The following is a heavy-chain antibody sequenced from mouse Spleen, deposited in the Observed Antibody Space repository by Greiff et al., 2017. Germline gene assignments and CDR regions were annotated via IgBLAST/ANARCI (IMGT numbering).Heavy chain of an antibody. CDR1: GFAFSSYD. CDR3: ARPLGPFDY. V-gene: IGHV5-12-1*01. Sequence: EVKLMESGGGLVKPGGSLKLSCAASGFAFSSYDMSWVRQTPEKRLEWVAYISSGGGSTYYPDTVKGRFTISRDNAKNTLYLQMSSLKSEDTAMYYCARPLGPFDYWGQGTTLTVSS. D-gene: IGHD4-1*01. CDR2: ISSGGGST. J-gene: IGHJ2*01.